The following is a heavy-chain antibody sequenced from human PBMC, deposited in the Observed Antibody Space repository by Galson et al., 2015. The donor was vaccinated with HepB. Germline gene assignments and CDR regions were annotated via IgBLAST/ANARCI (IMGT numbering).Heavy chain of an antibody. CDR3: ARARVQGSGWYYYGMDV. D-gene: IGHD3-22*01. J-gene: IGHJ6*02. CDR1: GFTFSSYS. Sequence: SLRLSCAASGFTFSSYSMNWVRQAPGKGLEWVSSISSSSSYIYYADSVKGRLTISRDNAKNSLYLQMNSLRAEDTAVYYCARARVQGSGWYYYGMDVWGQGTTVTVSS. CDR2: ISSSSSYI. V-gene: IGHV3-21*01.